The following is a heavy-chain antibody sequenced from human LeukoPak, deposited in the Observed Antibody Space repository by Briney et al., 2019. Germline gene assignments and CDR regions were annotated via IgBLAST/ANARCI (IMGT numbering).Heavy chain of an antibody. CDR3: ARGSD. CDR1: GGSFSGYY. V-gene: IGHV4-34*01. CDR2: INHSGST. J-gene: IGHJ4*02. Sequence: SETLSLTCAVYGGSFSGYYWSWVRQPPGKGLEWIGEINHSGSTNYNPSLKSRVTISVDTSKNQFSLKLSSVTAADTAVYYCARGSDWGQGTLVTVSS.